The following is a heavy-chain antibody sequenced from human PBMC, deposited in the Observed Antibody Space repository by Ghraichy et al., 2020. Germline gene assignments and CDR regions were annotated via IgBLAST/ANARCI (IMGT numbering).Heavy chain of an antibody. Sequence: GGSLRLSCAASGFAYNSYWMNWVRQAPGKGLEWVAYIKYDGSAEYYVDSVKGRFAISRDNAKNSLLLQMNSLRAEDTAVYYCARRWGRFDYWGQGTLVTVSS. D-gene: IGHD2-21*02. CDR3: ARRWGRFDY. CDR2: IKYDGSAE. CDR1: GFAYNSYW. J-gene: IGHJ4*02. V-gene: IGHV3-7*01.